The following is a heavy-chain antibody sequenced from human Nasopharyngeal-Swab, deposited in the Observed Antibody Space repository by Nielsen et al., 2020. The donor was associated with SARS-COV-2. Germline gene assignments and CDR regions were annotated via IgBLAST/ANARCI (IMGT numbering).Heavy chain of an antibody. Sequence: GESLKISCAASGFSFSTYGMHWVRQSPVKGLEWLTNIWYDGSNKYYAESVKGRFNVSRDNSKKTLILEMDRLRAEDTAVYSCAIGSSVHAFDVWGQGTEVTVSS. V-gene: IGHV3-33*01. CDR3: AIGSSVHAFDV. J-gene: IGHJ3*01. CDR1: GFSFSTYG. CDR2: IWYDGSNK. D-gene: IGHD3-10*01.